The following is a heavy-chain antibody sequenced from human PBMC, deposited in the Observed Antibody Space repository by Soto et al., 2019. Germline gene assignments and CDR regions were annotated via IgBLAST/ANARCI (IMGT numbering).Heavy chain of an antibody. CDR2: TYYRSKWYN. CDR1: GDSVSSNSAA. Sequence: KQSQTLSLTCAISGDSVSSNSAAWNWIRQSPSRGLEWLGRTYYRSKWYNDYAVSVKSRITINPDTSKNQFSLQLNSVTPEDTAVYYCARDLGARPYSSSWYYFDYWGQGTLVTVSS. CDR3: ARDLGARPYSSSWYYFDY. D-gene: IGHD6-13*01. J-gene: IGHJ4*02. V-gene: IGHV6-1*01.